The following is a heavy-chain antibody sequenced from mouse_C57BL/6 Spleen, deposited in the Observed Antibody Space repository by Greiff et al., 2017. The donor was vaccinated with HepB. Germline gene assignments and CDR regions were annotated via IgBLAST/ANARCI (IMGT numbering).Heavy chain of an antibody. CDR1: GFTFSSYA. CDR2: ISSGGDYI. CDR3: TREGKLRAMDY. Sequence: EVNVVESGEGLVKPGGSLKLSCAASGFTFSSYAMSWVRQTPEKRLEWVAYISSGGDYIYYADTVKGRFTISRDNARNTLYLQMSSLKSEDTAMYYCTREGKLRAMDYWGQGTSVTVSS. V-gene: IGHV5-9-1*02. J-gene: IGHJ4*01. D-gene: IGHD1-3*01.